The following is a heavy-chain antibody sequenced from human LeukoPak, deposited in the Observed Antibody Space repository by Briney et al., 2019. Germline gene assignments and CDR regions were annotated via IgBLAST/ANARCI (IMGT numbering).Heavy chain of an antibody. J-gene: IGHJ4*02. D-gene: IGHD3-16*01. CDR1: GYSISSGYY. CDR2: IYHSGST. CDR3: ARVRAGYDYVWGRPFDY. Sequence: PSETLSLTCTVSGYSISSGYYWGWIRQPPGKGLEWIGSIYHSGSTYYNPSLKSRVTISVDTSKNQFSLKLSSVTAADTAVYYCARVRAGYDYVWGRPFDYWGQGTLVTVSS. V-gene: IGHV4-38-2*02.